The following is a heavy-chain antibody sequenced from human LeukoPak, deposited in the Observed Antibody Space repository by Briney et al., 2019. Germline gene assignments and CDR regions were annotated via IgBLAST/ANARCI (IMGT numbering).Heavy chain of an antibody. V-gene: IGHV5-51*01. J-gene: IGHJ3*02. D-gene: IGHD3-22*01. CDR1: GYSFTSYW. Sequence: GESLQISCKGSGYSFTSYWIGWVRQMPGKGLEWMGIIYPGDSDTRYSPSFQGQVTISADKSISTAYLQWSSLKASDTAMYYCARSRTYYYDSSGYPDAFGIWGQGTMVTVSS. CDR3: ARSRTYYYDSSGYPDAFGI. CDR2: IYPGDSDT.